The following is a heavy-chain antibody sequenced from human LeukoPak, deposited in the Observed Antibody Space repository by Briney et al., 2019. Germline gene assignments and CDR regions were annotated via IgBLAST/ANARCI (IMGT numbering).Heavy chain of an antibody. CDR3: ARDLGSRSDFDY. Sequence: PSETLSLTCTVSGGSISSYYWSWIRQPAGKGLDWIGRIYTSGSTNYNPSLKSRVTMSVDTSKNQFSLKLSSVTAADTAVYYCARDLGSRSDFDYWGQGTLVTVSS. V-gene: IGHV4-4*07. D-gene: IGHD2-2*01. CDR1: GGSISSYY. CDR2: IYTSGST. J-gene: IGHJ4*02.